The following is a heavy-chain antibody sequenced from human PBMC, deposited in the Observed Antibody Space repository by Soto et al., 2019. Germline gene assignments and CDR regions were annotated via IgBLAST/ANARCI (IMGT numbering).Heavy chain of an antibody. CDR3: TRLGGYYQALDS. V-gene: IGHV4-59*08. D-gene: IGHD3-22*01. CDR1: GGSLSGYY. J-gene: IGHJ4*02. Sequence: PSETLSLTCSVSGGSLSGYYWTWTRQPPGKGLEWIGYIYYAGTTAYNPSLKSRVTISLDTPKNQFSLKMDSVTAADTAVYYCTRLGGYYQALDSWGQGTLVTVSS. CDR2: IYYAGTT.